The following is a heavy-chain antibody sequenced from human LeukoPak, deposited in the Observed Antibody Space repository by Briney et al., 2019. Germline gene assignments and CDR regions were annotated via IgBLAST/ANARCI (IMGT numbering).Heavy chain of an antibody. D-gene: IGHD2-2*01. J-gene: IGHJ4*02. CDR3: ARVDCSSTSCYVRYYFDY. CDR1: GGSFSGYY. Sequence: SETLSLTCAVYGGSFSGYYWGWIRQPPGKGLEWIGSIYHSGSTYYNPSLKSRVTISVDTSKNQFSLKLSSVTAADTAVYYCARVDCSSTSCYVRYYFDYWGQGTLVTVSS. V-gene: IGHV4-38-2*01. CDR2: IYHSGST.